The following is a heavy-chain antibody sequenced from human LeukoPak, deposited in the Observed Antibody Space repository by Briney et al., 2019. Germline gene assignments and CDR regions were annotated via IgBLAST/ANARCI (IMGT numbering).Heavy chain of an antibody. CDR3: AKDALSSGSYYTLGY. D-gene: IGHD1-26*01. J-gene: IGHJ4*02. V-gene: IGHV4-34*01. Sequence: SETLSLTCAVYGGSFSGYYWSWIRQPPGKGLEWIGEINHSGSTNYNPSLKSRVTISVDTSKNQFSLKLSSVTAADTAVYYCAKDALSSGSYYTLGYWGQGTLVTVSS. CDR1: GGSFSGYY. CDR2: INHSGST.